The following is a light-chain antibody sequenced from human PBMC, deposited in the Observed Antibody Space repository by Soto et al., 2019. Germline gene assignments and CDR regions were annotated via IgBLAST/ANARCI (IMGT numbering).Light chain of an antibody. CDR3: EQRSIWPLYT. CDR2: DAS. CDR1: QSISDY. V-gene: IGKV3-11*01. Sequence: EIVMTQSPATLSVSPGERATLSCRASQSISDYLAWYQQKPGQAPRLLIYDASNRATGIPARFSGSGFGTDFTLTISSLEPEDFAVYYCEQRSIWPLYTFGQGTKVDIK. J-gene: IGKJ2*01.